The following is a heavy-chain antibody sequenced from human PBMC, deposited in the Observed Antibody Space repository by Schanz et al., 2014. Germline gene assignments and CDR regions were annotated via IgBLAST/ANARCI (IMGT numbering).Heavy chain of an antibody. V-gene: IGHV3-48*01. J-gene: IGHJ6*02. CDR1: GLIFSTYT. Sequence: EVQLVESGGGLVRPGGSLRLSCTTSGLIFSTYTLNWVRQAPGKGLEWISYISFSGNTIYYADSVKGRFTISRDNAKNSVFLQMNRLRAEDTAVYYCAAEGPRGTRHPINYYYAMDHWGQGTTVTVSS. CDR2: ISFSGNTI. CDR3: AAEGPRGTRHPINYYYAMDH. D-gene: IGHD6-6*01.